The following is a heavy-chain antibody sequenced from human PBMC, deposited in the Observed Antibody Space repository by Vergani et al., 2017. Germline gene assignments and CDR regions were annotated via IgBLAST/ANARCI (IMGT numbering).Heavy chain of an antibody. V-gene: IGHV4-30-4*01. CDR3: ARGDYDYVWGSYRALPNNY. CDR1: GGSISSGDYY. Sequence: QVRLQESGPGLVKPSQTLSLTCTVSGGSISSGDYYWSWIRQPPGKGLEWIGYIYYSGSTYYNPSLKSRVTISVDTSKNQFSLKLSSVTAADTAVYYCARGDYDYVWGSYRALPNNYWGQGTLVTVSS. J-gene: IGHJ4*02. CDR2: IYYSGST. D-gene: IGHD3-16*02.